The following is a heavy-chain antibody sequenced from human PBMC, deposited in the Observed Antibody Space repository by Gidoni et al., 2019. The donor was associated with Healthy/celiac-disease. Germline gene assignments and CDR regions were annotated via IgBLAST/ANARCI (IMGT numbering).Heavy chain of an antibody. Sequence: EVQLVESGGGVVRPGGSLRFSCAASGFTFADYGMSWVRQAPGKGLEWVSGINWNGGSTGYADSVKGRFTISRDNAKNSLYLQMNSLRAEDTALYYCARDTGSSSWYYFDYWGQGTLVTVSS. V-gene: IGHV3-20*04. CDR3: ARDTGSSSWYYFDY. J-gene: IGHJ4*02. CDR1: GFTFADYG. D-gene: IGHD6-13*01. CDR2: INWNGGST.